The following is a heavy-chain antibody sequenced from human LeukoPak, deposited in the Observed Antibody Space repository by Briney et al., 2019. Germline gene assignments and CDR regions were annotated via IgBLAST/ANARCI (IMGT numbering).Heavy chain of an antibody. V-gene: IGHV3-66*01. CDR1: GSTVRSNS. J-gene: IGHJ4*02. D-gene: IGHD1-1*01. CDR3: SRVVFRQLIN. Sequence: GGSLRLSCAATGSTVRSNSVTWVRQAPGKGLEWISLIYSGGDTYYADSVKGRFLVSRDTSKNTVFLQMNSLRGDDTAIYYCSRVVFRQLINWGPGTLVTVSS. CDR2: IYSGGDT.